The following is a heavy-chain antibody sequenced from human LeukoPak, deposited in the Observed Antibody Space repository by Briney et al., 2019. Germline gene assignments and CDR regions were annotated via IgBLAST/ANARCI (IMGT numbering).Heavy chain of an antibody. V-gene: IGHV4-59*12. CDR2: IYYSGST. Sequence: SETLSLTCPVSGGPISSYYWSWIRQPAGKGLGWIGYIYYSGSTNYNPSLKSRVTISVDTSKNQFSLKLSSVTAADTAVYYCARDRSSGWYGGYFDYWGQGTLVTVSS. CDR3: ARDRSSGWYGGYFDY. J-gene: IGHJ4*02. D-gene: IGHD6-19*01. CDR1: GGPISSYY.